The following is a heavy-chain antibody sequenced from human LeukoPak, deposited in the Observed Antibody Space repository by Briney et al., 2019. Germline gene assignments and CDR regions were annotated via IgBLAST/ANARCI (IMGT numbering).Heavy chain of an antibody. D-gene: IGHD3-3*01. V-gene: IGHV3-74*01. Sequence: GGSLRLSCAASGFIFSDHWMHWVRQAPGKGLVWLSRINNDGSSTIYADSVKGRFTFSRDNAENTLFLEMSSLRVEDTAVYYCVRERNNFWSGYHSIFDSWGQGTLVTVSS. J-gene: IGHJ4*02. CDR2: INNDGSST. CDR3: VRERNNFWSGYHSIFDS. CDR1: GFIFSDHW.